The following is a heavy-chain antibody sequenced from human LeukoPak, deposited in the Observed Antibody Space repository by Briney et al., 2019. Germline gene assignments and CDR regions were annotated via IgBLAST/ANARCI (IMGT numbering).Heavy chain of an antibody. Sequence: SVKVSCKSSGGTFSSYAISWVRKPPGQGFEWLGRIIPILGIANYAQKFQGRVTFTADKSTSTAYMELSSLRSEDTAVYYCARGDGYNYWYFDLWGRGTLVTVSS. J-gene: IGHJ2*01. CDR1: GGTFSSYA. D-gene: IGHD5-24*01. CDR2: IIPILGIA. CDR3: ARGDGYNYWYFDL. V-gene: IGHV1-69*04.